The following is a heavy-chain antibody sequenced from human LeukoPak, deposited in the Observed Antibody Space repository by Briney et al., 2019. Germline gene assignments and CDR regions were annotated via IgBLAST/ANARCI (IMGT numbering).Heavy chain of an antibody. V-gene: IGHV3-21*01. Sequence: PGGSLRLSCAASGFTFSSYSMNWVRQAPGKGLEWVSSISSRSGDIYYADSVKGRFTISRDNAKNSLYLQMNSLRAEDTAVCYCARDGHVSGSYYNVPIDYWGQGTLVTVSS. J-gene: IGHJ4*02. D-gene: IGHD3-10*01. CDR3: ARDGHVSGSYYNVPIDY. CDR2: ISSRSGDI. CDR1: GFTFSSYS.